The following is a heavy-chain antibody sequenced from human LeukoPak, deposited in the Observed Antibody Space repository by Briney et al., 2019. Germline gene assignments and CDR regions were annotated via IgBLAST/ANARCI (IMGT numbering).Heavy chain of an antibody. J-gene: IGHJ4*02. Sequence: GESLKISCKGSGYIFTNYWIAWVRQMPGKGLEWMGIIYPDDSDTRYRPSFQGQVTISADKSISTAYLQWSSLKASDTAMYYCARRSYYDSGGYYYDFWGQGTLVTVSS. D-gene: IGHD3-22*01. CDR3: ARRSYYDSGGYYYDF. CDR1: GYIFTNYW. V-gene: IGHV5-51*01. CDR2: IYPDDSDT.